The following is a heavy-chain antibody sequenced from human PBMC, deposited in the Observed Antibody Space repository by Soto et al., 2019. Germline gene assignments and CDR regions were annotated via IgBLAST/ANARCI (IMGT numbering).Heavy chain of an antibody. D-gene: IGHD3-10*01. J-gene: IGHJ5*01. CDR1: GFTFSSYA. V-gene: IGHV3-23*01. CDR3: AKAHGTYGPNCIDS. Sequence: EVQLLESGGGLVQPGGSLRLSCAASGFTFSSYAMSWVRQTPGQGLEWVSTLRGSGGTPYYADSVKGQFTISRDNAKSTLYLQMNSLGAEDTAVYYSAKAHGTYGPNCIDSWGQGTLVTVSS. CDR2: LRGSGGTP.